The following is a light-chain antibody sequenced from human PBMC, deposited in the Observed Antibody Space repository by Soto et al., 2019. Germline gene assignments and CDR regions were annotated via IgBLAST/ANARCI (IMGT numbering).Light chain of an antibody. Sequence: QSALTQPASVSGSPGQSITISCTGTSSDVGGYKYVSWYQKHPGKAPKLMIYDVSNRPSGVSNRFSASKSGNTASLTISGLQAEDEADYYCTSYSSSRILLFGGGTKVTVL. CDR2: DVS. V-gene: IGLV2-14*01. J-gene: IGLJ2*01. CDR3: TSYSSSRILL. CDR1: SSDVGGYKY.